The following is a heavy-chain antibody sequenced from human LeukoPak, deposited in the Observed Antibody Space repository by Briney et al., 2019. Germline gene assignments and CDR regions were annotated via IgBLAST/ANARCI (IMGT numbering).Heavy chain of an antibody. V-gene: IGHV3-7*01. CDR2: IKYDGSHK. CDR3: ASSHDSSGND. Sequence: GGSLRLSCVASGFTFSSYWMAWVRQAPGKGPEWVANIKYDGSHKYYVDSVKGRFTISRDNAKNSVYLQMNSLRVDDTAVYFCASSHDSSGNDWGQGTMVTVSS. J-gene: IGHJ4*02. D-gene: IGHD3-22*01. CDR1: GFTFSSYW.